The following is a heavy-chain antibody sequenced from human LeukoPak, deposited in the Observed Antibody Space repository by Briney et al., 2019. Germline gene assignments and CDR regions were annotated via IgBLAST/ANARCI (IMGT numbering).Heavy chain of an antibody. CDR2: IKQDGSEK. CDR1: GFTFSNHA. J-gene: IGHJ3*02. Sequence: GGSLRLTCAASGFTFSNHAMSWVRQAPGKGLEWVANIKQDGSEKYYVDSVKGRFTISRDNAKNSLYLQMNSLRAEDTAVYYCARDRDYGDYAFLSAFDIWGQGTMVTVSS. D-gene: IGHD4-17*01. CDR3: ARDRDYGDYAFLSAFDI. V-gene: IGHV3-7*01.